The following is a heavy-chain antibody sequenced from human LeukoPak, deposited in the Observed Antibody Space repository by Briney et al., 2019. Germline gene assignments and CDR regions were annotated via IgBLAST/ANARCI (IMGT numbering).Heavy chain of an antibody. CDR2: IKQDGSEK. Sequence: PGGSLRLSCAASGFTFSSYWMSWVRQAPGKGLEWVANIKQDGSEKYYVDSVKGRFTISRDNAKNSLYLQMNSLRAEDTAVYYCARVSGYGGPQEYYYYYGMDVWGQGTTVTVSS. D-gene: IGHD5-12*01. V-gene: IGHV3-7*01. CDR3: ARVSGYGGPQEYYYYYGMDV. J-gene: IGHJ6*02. CDR1: GFTFSSYW.